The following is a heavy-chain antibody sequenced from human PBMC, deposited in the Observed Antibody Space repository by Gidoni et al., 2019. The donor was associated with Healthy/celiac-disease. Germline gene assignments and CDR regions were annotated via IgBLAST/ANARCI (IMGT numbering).Heavy chain of an antibody. Sequence: QVQLQQWGAGLLKPSATLSLTCAVYGGSFSGYYWSWIRQPPGKGLEWIGEINHSGSTNYNPSLKSRVTISVDTSKNQFSLKLSSVTAADTAVYYCARRWDYGVLDWFDPWGQGTLVTVSS. V-gene: IGHV4-34*01. CDR3: ARRWDYGVLDWFDP. CDR1: GGSFSGYY. J-gene: IGHJ5*02. D-gene: IGHD4-17*01. CDR2: INHSGST.